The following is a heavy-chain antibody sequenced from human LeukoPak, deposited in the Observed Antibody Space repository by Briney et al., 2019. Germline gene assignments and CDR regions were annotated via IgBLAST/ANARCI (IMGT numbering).Heavy chain of an antibody. V-gene: IGHV3-11*04. D-gene: IGHD5-18*01. CDR1: GFTFSDYY. CDR3: ARSSTAIDY. J-gene: IGHJ4*02. Sequence: GGSLRLSCAASGFTFSDYYMGWVRQAPGKGLEWVSYISSSGSTMYYADSVKGRFTVSRDNAKNSLYLQMNSLRAEDTAVYFCARSSTAIDYWGQGTLVTVSS. CDR2: ISSSGSTM.